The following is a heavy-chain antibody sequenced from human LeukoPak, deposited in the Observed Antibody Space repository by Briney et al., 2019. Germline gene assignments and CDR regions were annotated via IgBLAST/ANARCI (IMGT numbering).Heavy chain of an antibody. CDR2: IYSGGST. CDR3: AKEWGVDYGLRY. CDR1: GFTVSSNY. Sequence: GGSLRLSCAASGFTVSSNYMSWVRQAPGKGLEWVSVIYSGGSTYYADSVKGRFTISRDNAKNSLYLQMNSLRADDTAVYYCAKEWGVDYGLRYWGQGTLVTVSS. V-gene: IGHV3-53*01. D-gene: IGHD4-17*01. J-gene: IGHJ4*02.